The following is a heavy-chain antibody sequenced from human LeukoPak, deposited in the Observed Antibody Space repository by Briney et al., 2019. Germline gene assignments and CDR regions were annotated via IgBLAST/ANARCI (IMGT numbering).Heavy chain of an antibody. CDR1: GFTFSSYS. V-gene: IGHV3-48*01. Sequence: PGGSLRLSCAASGFTFSSYSMNWVRQAPGKGLEWVSYISSSSSTIYYADSVKGRFTISRDNAKNSLYLQMNSLRAEDTAVYYCARKLWATAGYFDYWGQGTLVTVSS. CDR2: ISSSSSTI. J-gene: IGHJ4*02. CDR3: ARKLWATAGYFDY. D-gene: IGHD6-13*01.